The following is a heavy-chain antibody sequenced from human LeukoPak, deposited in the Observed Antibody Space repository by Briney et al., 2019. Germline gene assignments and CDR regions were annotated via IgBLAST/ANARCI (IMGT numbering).Heavy chain of an antibody. D-gene: IGHD6-19*01. Sequence: PSETLSLTCAVYGGSFSGYYWSWIRQPPGKGLEWIGEINHSGSTNYNPSLKSRVTISVDTSKNQFSLKLSSVTAADTAVYYCARVNLVYYSSGWHAADYWGQGTLVTVSS. J-gene: IGHJ4*02. CDR3: ARVNLVYYSSGWHAADY. CDR1: GGSFSGYY. CDR2: INHSGST. V-gene: IGHV4-34*01.